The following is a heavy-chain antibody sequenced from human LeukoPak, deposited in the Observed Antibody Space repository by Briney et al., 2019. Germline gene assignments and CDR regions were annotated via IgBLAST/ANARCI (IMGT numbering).Heavy chain of an antibody. CDR1: GYTFTSYA. Sequence: ASVKVSCKASGYTFTSYAMHWVRQAPGQRLEWVGWINAGNGNTKYSQKFQGRVTITRDTSASTAYMELSSLRSEDTAVYYCARGEAYSSSWYAYFQHWGQGTLVTVSS. CDR2: INAGNGNT. CDR3: ARGEAYSSSWYAYFQH. D-gene: IGHD6-13*01. J-gene: IGHJ1*01. V-gene: IGHV1-3*01.